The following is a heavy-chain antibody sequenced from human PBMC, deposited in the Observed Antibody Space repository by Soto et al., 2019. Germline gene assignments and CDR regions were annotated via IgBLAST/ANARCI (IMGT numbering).Heavy chain of an antibody. Sequence: GSLRLSCAASGFAFSSYAMHWVRQAPGKGLEWVAVISYNGDTTYYAESVKGRFTISRDNSKNTLYLQMNSLRAEDTAVYYCARDQIPGPPDYCDYWGQGTLVTVSS. CDR1: GFAFSSYA. V-gene: IGHV3-30-3*01. J-gene: IGHJ4*02. CDR2: ISYNGDTT. CDR3: ARDQIPGPPDYCDY.